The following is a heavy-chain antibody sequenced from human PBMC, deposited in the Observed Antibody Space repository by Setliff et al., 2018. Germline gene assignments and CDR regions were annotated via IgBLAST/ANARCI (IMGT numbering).Heavy chain of an antibody. CDR3: ARDGGVYSGNYLIDY. Sequence: SLACTVSGGSIRSHYWSWIRQPPGKGLEWIGSIYYSGSTNYNPSLKSRFTISRDNAKNTLYLQMNSLRAEDTAVYYCARDGGVYSGNYLIDYWGQGTLVTAPQ. CDR2: IYYSGST. J-gene: IGHJ4*02. CDR1: GGSIRSHY. V-gene: IGHV4-59*11. D-gene: IGHD1-26*01.